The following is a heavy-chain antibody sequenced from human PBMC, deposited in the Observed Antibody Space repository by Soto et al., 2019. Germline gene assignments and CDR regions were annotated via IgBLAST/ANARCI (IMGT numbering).Heavy chain of an antibody. D-gene: IGHD4-17*01. V-gene: IGHV4-39*01. CDR3: ARHLNGEISYFDY. CDR1: GGSISSSSYY. CDR2: IYYSGST. Sequence: QLQLQESGPGLVKPSETLSLTCTVSGGSISSSSYYWGWIRQPPGKGLEWIGSIYYSGSTYYNPSLKSRVTIYVDTSKNQFSVKLSSVTAADTAVYYCARHLNGEISYFDYWGQGTLVTVSS. J-gene: IGHJ4*02.